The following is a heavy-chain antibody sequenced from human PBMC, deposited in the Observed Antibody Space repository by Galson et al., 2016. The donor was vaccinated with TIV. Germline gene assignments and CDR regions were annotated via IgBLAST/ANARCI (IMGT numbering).Heavy chain of an antibody. CDR2: IYWDDDK. CDR1: GFSLSTTKVG. J-gene: IGHJ6*02. V-gene: IGHV2-5*02. Sequence: PALVKPTQTLTLTCTFSGFSLSTTKVGVAWVRQPPGEALKWLALIYWDDDKRYSPSLRSRLAISKDTSKNQVVLIMTNMDPVDTATYYCTHLPNMFYYGMAVWGQGTTVTVSS. D-gene: IGHD3-10*02. CDR3: THLPNMFYYGMAV.